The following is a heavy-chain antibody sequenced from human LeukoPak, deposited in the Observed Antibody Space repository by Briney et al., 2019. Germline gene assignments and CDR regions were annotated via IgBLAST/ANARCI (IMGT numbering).Heavy chain of an antibody. CDR3: ARDRFSLRSEPYYYYMDV. CDR2: ISAYNGNT. D-gene: IGHD3-3*01. V-gene: IGHV1-18*01. J-gene: IGHJ6*03. Sequence: GASVKVSCKASGYTFTSYGISWVRQAPGQGLEWMGWISAYNGNTNYAQKLQGRVTMTTDTSTSTVYMELSSLRSEDTAVYYCARDRFSLRSEPYYYYMDVWGKGTTVTVSS. CDR1: GYTFTSYG.